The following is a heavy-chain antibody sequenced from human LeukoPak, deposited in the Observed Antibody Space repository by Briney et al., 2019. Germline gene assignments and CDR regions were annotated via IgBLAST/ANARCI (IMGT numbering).Heavy chain of an antibody. CDR1: GGSISSSSYY. CDR3: ASDHICRSSTSCPGSY. Sequence: TTSETLSLTCTVSGGSISSSSYYWGWIRQPPGKGLEWIGSIYSGSTYYNPSLKSRVTISVDTSKNQFSLKLSSVTAADTAVYYCASDHICRSSTSCPGSYWGQGTLVTVSS. J-gene: IGHJ4*02. V-gene: IGHV4-39*07. CDR2: IYSGST. D-gene: IGHD2-2*01.